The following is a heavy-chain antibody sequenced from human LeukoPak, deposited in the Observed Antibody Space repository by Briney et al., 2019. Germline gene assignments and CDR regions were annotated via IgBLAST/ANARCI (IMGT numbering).Heavy chain of an antibody. V-gene: IGHV3-43D*04. CDR2: ISWDGGST. J-gene: IGHJ6*03. Sequence: HPGGSLRLSCAASGFTFYDYAMHWVRHAPGKGLEWVSLISWDGGSTYYADSVKGRFTISRDNSKNSLYLQMNILRAEDTALYYCAKARGSSGSYYYYYYMDVWGKGTTVTVSS. D-gene: IGHD3-22*01. CDR3: AKARGSSGSYYYYYYMDV. CDR1: GFTFYDYA.